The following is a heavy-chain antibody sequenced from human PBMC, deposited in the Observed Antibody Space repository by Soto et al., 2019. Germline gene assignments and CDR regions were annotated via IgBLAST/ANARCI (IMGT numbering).Heavy chain of an antibody. CDR2: IKSKTDGGTT. J-gene: IGHJ6*02. V-gene: IGHV3-15*07. Sequence: SVSNAWMNWVRQAPGKGLAWVGRIKSKTDGGTTDYAAPVKGRFTISRDDSKNTLYLQMNSLKTEDTAVYYCTTPTVTTLYNSYYGMDVWGQGTTVTVSS. D-gene: IGHD4-4*01. CDR1: SVSNAW. CDR3: TTPTVTTLYNSYYGMDV.